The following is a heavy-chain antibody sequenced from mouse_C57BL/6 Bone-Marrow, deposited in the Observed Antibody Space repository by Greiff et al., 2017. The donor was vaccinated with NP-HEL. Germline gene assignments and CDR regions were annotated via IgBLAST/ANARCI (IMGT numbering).Heavy chain of an antibody. V-gene: IGHV1-52*01. CDR3: ARGGFYYGSRNYFDY. J-gene: IGHJ2*01. CDR2: IDPSDSET. Sequence: QVQLQQSGAELVRPGSSVKLSCKASGYTFTSYWMHWVKQRPIQGLEWIGNIDPSDSETHYNQKFKDKATWTVDKSSSTAYMQLSSLTSEDSAVYYCARGGFYYGSRNYFDYWGQGTTLTVSS. D-gene: IGHD1-1*01. CDR1: GYTFTSYW.